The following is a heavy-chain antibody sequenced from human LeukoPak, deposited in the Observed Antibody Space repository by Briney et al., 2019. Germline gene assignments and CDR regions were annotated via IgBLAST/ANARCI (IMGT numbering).Heavy chain of an antibody. CDR2: IIPIFGTA. V-gene: IGHV1-69*13. CDR3: ARVRSSGYYTGIYYYYGMDV. D-gene: IGHD3-3*01. J-gene: IGHJ6*02. Sequence: GASVKVSCKASGGTFSSYAISWVRQAPGQGLEWMGGIIPIFGTANYAQKFQGRVTITADESTSTAYMELISLRSEDTAVYYCARVRSSGYYTGIYYYYGMDVWGQGTTVTVSS. CDR1: GGTFSSYA.